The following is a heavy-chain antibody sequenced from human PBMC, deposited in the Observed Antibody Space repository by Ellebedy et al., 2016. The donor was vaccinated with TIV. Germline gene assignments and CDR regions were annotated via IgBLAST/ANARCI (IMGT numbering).Heavy chain of an antibody. D-gene: IGHD3-22*01. CDR1: GFTFSSYT. Sequence: GESLKISXVASGFTFSSYTFNWVRQAPGKGLEWISCIDSSRSIIQYADSVKGRFTISRDDAKNSVFLQMNSLRAEDTAVYHCARDPEDSRAYYFDMWGPGILVTVSS. CDR3: ARDPEDSRAYYFDM. J-gene: IGHJ4*02. CDR2: IDSSRSII. V-gene: IGHV3-48*04.